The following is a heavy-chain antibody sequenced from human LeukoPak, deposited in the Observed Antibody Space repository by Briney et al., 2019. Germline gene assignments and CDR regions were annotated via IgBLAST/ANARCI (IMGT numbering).Heavy chain of an antibody. Sequence: GASVKVSCKASGYTFTSYDINWVRQATGQGLEWMGWMNPNSGNTGYAQKFQGRVTMTRNTSISTAYMELSSLRSEDTAVYYCARGVGFMVRGGIIRAAYYYYYMDVWGKGTTVTVSS. CDR1: GYTFTSYD. CDR2: MNPNSGNT. CDR3: ARGVGFMVRGGIIRAAYYYYYMDV. J-gene: IGHJ6*03. V-gene: IGHV1-8*01. D-gene: IGHD3-10*01.